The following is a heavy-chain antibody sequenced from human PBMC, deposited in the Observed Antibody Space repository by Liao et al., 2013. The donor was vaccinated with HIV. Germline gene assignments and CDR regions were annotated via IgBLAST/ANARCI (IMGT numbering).Heavy chain of an antibody. Sequence: QVRLQESGPGLVKPSQTLSLTCTVSGDLIRRDNYYWTWIRQPAGTGLEWIGHIYTGMSTTGTTNYNPSLKSRVTISVDTSKNQFSLKLSSVTAADTAVYYCARTFLEWLAPFRFDPWGQGTLVTVSS. CDR3: ARTFLEWLAPFRFDP. D-gene: IGHD3-3*02. J-gene: IGHJ5*02. V-gene: IGHV4-61*02. CDR1: GDLIRRDNYY. CDR2: IYTGMSTTGTT.